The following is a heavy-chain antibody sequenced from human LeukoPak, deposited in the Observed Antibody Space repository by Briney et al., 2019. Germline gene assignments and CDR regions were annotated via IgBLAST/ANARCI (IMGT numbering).Heavy chain of an antibody. V-gene: IGHV3-53*01. CDR3: ARGFVVGTPTPPKGLAFDI. D-gene: IGHD2-15*01. Sequence: HPGGSLRLSCAASGVTVNSNYMSWVRQAPGKGLDWVAVIYSGGTTYYTDSVKGRFTITRDNSKNTLYLQMNSLRADDTAVYYCARGFVVGTPTPPKGLAFDIWGQGTMVTVSS. CDR1: GVTVNSNY. CDR2: IYSGGTT. J-gene: IGHJ3*02.